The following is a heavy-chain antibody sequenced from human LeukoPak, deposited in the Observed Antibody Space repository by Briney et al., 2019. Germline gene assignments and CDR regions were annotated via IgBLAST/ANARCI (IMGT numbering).Heavy chain of an antibody. CDR1: GGSISSYY. CDR3: ARGGYYGSGNDFRFDP. J-gene: IGHJ5*02. V-gene: IGHV4-59*01. Sequence: KASETLSLTCTVSGGSISSYYWSWIRQSPGKGLECIGYIHYTGSTNYNPSLKSRVTIKLKSVTAADTAVYYCARGGYYGSGNDFRFDPWGQGTLVTVSS. CDR2: IHYTGST. D-gene: IGHD3-10*01.